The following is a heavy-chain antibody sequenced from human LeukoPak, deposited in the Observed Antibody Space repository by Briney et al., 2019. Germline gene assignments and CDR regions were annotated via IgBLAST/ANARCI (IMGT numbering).Heavy chain of an antibody. CDR2: ISSSGSTI. CDR3: AKDFPQVPQDYYDSICYFDY. J-gene: IGHJ4*02. D-gene: IGHD3-22*01. Sequence: PGGSLRLSCAASGFTFSSYAMSWVRQAPGKGLEWVSYISSSGSTIYYADSVKGRFTISRDNAKNSLYLQMNSLRAEDTAVYYCAKDFPQVPQDYYDSICYFDYWGQGTLVTVSS. V-gene: IGHV3-48*04. CDR1: GFTFSSYA.